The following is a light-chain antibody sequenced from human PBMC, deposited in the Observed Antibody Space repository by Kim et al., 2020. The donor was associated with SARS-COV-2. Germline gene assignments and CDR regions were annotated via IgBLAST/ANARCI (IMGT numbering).Light chain of an antibody. V-gene: IGKV1-17*01. J-gene: IGKJ5*01. CDR2: GAS. CDR3: LQHNTYPIT. CDR1: QDIRND. Sequence: ATVGDRVTSPCRASQDIRNDLGWYQQNPGRAPKRLIYGASNLQSGVPSRFSGSGSGTEFTLTISSRQPEDFATYFCLQHNTYPITFGQGTRLEIK.